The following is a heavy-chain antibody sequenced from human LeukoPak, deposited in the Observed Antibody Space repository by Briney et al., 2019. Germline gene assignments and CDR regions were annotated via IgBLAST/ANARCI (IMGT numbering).Heavy chain of an antibody. Sequence: PGGSLRLSCAASGFTFSSYAMSWVRQAPGKGLEWVSAISGSGGSTYYADSVKGRFTISGDNSKNTLYLQMNSLRAEDTAVYYCAKVSGIMITFGGVIVSPGFDYWGQGTLVTVSS. CDR3: AKVSGIMITFGGVIVSPGFDY. CDR2: ISGSGGST. CDR1: GFTFSSYA. V-gene: IGHV3-23*01. D-gene: IGHD3-16*02. J-gene: IGHJ4*02.